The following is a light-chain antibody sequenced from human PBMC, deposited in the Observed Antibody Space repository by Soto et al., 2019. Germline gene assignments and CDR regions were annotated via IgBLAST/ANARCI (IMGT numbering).Light chain of an antibody. V-gene: IGKV3-20*01. CDR2: DAS. CDR3: QQFSSYPLT. J-gene: IGKJ4*01. Sequence: EIVLTQSPGTLSLSPGEGATLSCRSSQSVSSSYIAWYQQRPGQTPRLLIYDASSRATGIPDRFSGGGSGTDFTLTISRLEPEDFAVYYCQQFSSYPLTFGGGTKVDIK. CDR1: QSVSSSY.